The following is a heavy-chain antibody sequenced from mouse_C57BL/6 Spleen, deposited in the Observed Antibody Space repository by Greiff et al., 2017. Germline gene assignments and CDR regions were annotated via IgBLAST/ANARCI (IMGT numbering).Heavy chain of an antibody. CDR2: IDPETGGT. V-gene: IGHV1-15*01. CDR1: GYTFTDYE. D-gene: IGHD1-1*01. J-gene: IGHJ3*02. CDR3: TRPYGSSDGYGD. Sequence: VQLQQSGAELVRPGASVTLSCKASGYTFTDYEMHWVKQTPVHGLEWIGAIDPETGGTAYNQKVKGKAILTADKASSTAYMELRSLTSEDSAVYYCTRPYGSSDGYGDWGQGTLVTVSA.